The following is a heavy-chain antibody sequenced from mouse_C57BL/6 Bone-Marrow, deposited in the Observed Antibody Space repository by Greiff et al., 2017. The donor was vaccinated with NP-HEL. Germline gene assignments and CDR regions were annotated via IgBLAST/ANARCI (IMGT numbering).Heavy chain of an antibody. CDR2: IDPEDGDT. D-gene: IGHD2-5*01. Sequence: EVQLQQSGAELVRPGASVKLSCTASGFNFKDYFMHWVKQRPEQGLEWIGRIDPEDGDTEYAPKFQGKATMTAYTSSNTAYLQLSSLTSEDTAVYYCSTWSNYPWFADWGQGTLVTVSA. CDR3: STWSNYPWFAD. CDR1: GFNFKDYF. V-gene: IGHV14-1*01. J-gene: IGHJ3*01.